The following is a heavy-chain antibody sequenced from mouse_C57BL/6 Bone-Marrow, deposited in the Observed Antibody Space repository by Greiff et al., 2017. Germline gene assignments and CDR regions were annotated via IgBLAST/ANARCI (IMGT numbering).Heavy chain of an antibody. D-gene: IGHD2-5*01. V-gene: IGHV1-80*01. Sequence: QVQLQQSGAELVKPGASVKISCKASGYAFSSYWMNWVKQRPGKGLAWIGQIYPGDGDTNYNGKFKGKATLTADKSSSTAYMQLSSLTSEDSAVYFCATPTIVTTRVGYYAMDYWGQGTSVTVSS. CDR3: ATPTIVTTRVGYYAMDY. J-gene: IGHJ4*01. CDR2: IYPGDGDT. CDR1: GYAFSSYW.